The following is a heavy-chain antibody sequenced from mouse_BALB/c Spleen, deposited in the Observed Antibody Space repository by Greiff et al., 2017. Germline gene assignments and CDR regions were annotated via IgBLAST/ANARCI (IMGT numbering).Heavy chain of an antibody. Sequence: EVKLVESGGGLVQPGGSLKLSCAASGFTFSSYSMSWVRQTPEKRLEWVAYISNGGGSTYYPDTVKGRLTISRDNAKNTLYLQMSSLKSEDTAMYYCAEQASYGYDFAMDYWGQGTSVTVSS. CDR1: GFTFSSYS. D-gene: IGHD2-9*01. V-gene: IGHV5-12-2*01. CDR2: ISNGGGST. J-gene: IGHJ4*01. CDR3: AEQASYGYDFAMDY.